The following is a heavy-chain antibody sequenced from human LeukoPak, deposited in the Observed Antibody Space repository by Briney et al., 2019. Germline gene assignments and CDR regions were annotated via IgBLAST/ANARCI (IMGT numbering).Heavy chain of an antibody. J-gene: IGHJ4*02. CDR2: IIPIFGTA. Sequence: PVKVSCKASGGTFSSYAISWVRQAPGQGLEWMGGIIPIFGTANYAQKFQGRVTITTDESTSTAYMELSSLRSEDTAVYYCARDREATYDSSGYYDYWGQGTLVTVSS. D-gene: IGHD3-22*01. V-gene: IGHV1-69*05. CDR3: ARDREATYDSSGYYDY. CDR1: GGTFSSYA.